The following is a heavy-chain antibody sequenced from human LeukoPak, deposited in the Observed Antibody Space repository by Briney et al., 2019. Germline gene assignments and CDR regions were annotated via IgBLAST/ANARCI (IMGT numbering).Heavy chain of an antibody. V-gene: IGHV1-46*01. D-gene: IGHD2-15*01. CDR3: ARDRIMGYSRTWGYGMDV. CDR1: GYTFTSYY. CDR2: INPSGGST. J-gene: IGHJ6*02. Sequence: ASVKVSCKASGYTFTSYYMHWVRQAPGQGLEWMGIINPSGGSTSYAQKFQGRVTMTRDTSTGTVYMELSSLRSEDTAVYYCARDRIMGYSRTWGYGMDVWGQGTTVTVSS.